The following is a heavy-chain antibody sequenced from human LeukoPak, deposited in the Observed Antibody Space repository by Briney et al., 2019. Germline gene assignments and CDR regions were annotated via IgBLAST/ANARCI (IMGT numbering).Heavy chain of an antibody. V-gene: IGHV3-74*01. D-gene: IGHD2-2*01. Sequence: GGSLRLSCAASGFTFSSYWMHWVRQAPGKGLVWVSRINSDGSSTSYADSVRGRFTISRDNAKNTLYLQMNSLRAEDTAVYYCARDHFSVVVPRDVWGQGTTVTVSS. CDR1: GFTFSSYW. CDR2: INSDGSST. J-gene: IGHJ6*02. CDR3: ARDHFSVVVPRDV.